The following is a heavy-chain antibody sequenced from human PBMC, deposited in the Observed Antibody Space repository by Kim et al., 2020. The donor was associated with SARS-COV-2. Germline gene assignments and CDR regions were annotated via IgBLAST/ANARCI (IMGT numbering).Heavy chain of an antibody. V-gene: IGHV3-7*01. J-gene: IGHJ4*02. CDR2: INPDGSDK. CDR1: GFIFSSQW. Sequence: GGSLRLSCEASGFIFSSQWMSWVRQAPGKGLEWVANINPDGSDKSYVDSVKGRFTISRDNGKNSLYLQMVSLRAEDTAVYYCARAEIWGQGARVTVSS. CDR3: ARAEI.